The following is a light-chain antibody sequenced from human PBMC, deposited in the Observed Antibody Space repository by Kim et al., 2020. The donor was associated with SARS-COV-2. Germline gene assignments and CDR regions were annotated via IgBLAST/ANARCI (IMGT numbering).Light chain of an antibody. V-gene: IGLV6-57*01. CDR1: RGSIGRCF. Sequence: GKTVIISCTRRRGSIGRCFVQWFQPRPGRSPTTVIYEDHKRPSGVPGRFSGSVDSSSNSASLTISGLRTEDEADYYCQSYDDNIWVFGGGTQLTVL. CDR2: EDH. CDR3: QSYDDNIWV. J-gene: IGLJ3*02.